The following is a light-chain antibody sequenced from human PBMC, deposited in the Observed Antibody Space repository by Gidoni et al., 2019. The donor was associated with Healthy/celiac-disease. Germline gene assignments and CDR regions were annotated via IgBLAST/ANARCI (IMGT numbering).Light chain of an antibody. J-gene: IGKJ1*01. CDR1: QSISSW. CDR2: KSS. CDR3: QQYNSYSPT. Sequence: DIQMTQYPSTLSASVGDRVTITCRASQSISSWLAWYQQKPGKAPKLLIYKSSRFESRVPSWFSCSGSRTEFTLTISLLQPDDFATYYCQQYNSYSPTFGQGTKVEIK. V-gene: IGKV1-5*03.